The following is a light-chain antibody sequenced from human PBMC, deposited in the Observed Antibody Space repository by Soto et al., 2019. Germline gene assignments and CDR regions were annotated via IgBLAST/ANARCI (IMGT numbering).Light chain of an antibody. V-gene: IGKV1-9*01. Sequence: DIQLTQSPSFLSASVGDRVTITCRASQGISSYLAWYQQRPGKAPKLLMYAASTLQRGVPSRFSGSGSGTEFTLAISSLQPDDFATHYCQQFNDYPITFGQGTRLEIK. CDR3: QQFNDYPIT. CDR2: AAS. CDR1: QGISSY. J-gene: IGKJ5*01.